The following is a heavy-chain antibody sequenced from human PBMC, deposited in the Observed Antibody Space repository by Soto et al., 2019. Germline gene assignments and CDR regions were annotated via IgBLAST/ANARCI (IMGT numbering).Heavy chain of an antibody. D-gene: IGHD6-19*01. CDR3: ARAVVAVAGAGYYFDY. CDR1: GGTFTTYT. CDR2: ISTYNGNT. Sequence: GASVKVCCKASGGTFTTYTINWVRQAHGQGLEWMGRISTYNGNTNYAQKLQGRVTMTTDTSTSTAYMELRSLRSDDTAVYYCARAVVAVAGAGYYFDYWGQGTLVTVSS. V-gene: IGHV1-18*01. J-gene: IGHJ4*02.